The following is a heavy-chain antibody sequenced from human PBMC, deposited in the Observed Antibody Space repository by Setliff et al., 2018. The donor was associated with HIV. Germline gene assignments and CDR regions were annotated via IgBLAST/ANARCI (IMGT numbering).Heavy chain of an antibody. CDR2: INPKSGGT. J-gene: IGHJ3*02. V-gene: IGHV1-2*06. CDR1: GYTFSGYY. Sequence: ASVKVSCKASGYTFSGYYLHWVRQAPGQGLQWMGRINPKSGGTHYAQKFQGRVTMSRDKSFSTFYIQLSRLKYDDTAVYFCALNHPGHFRSDPDTFEILGQGTKVTVSS. CDR3: ALNHPGHFRSDPDTFEI. D-gene: IGHD2-8*02.